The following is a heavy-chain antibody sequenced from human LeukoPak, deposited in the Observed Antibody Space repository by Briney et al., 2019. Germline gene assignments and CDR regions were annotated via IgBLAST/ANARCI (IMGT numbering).Heavy chain of an antibody. CDR2: ISGSGGST. D-gene: IGHD1-26*01. CDR1: GFTFSSYA. CDR3: AKDHGWELPSQSDY. J-gene: IGHJ4*02. V-gene: IGHV3-23*01. Sequence: PGVSLRLFCAASGFTFSSYAMRWVRQAPGKGLEWVSAISGSGGSTYYADSVKGRFTSSRDNSKNTLYLQMNSLRAEDTAVYYCAKDHGWELPSQSDYWGQGTLVTVSS.